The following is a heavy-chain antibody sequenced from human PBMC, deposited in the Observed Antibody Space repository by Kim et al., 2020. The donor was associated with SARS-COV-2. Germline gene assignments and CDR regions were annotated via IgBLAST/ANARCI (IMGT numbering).Heavy chain of an antibody. J-gene: IGHJ4*02. V-gene: IGHV3-9*01. CDR3: ATSQAHSSGYPYYFDY. Sequence: GGSLRLSCAASGFTFHDYAMHWVRQAPGKGLEWVSGISWSSGSIGYADSVKGRFTISRDNAKKSLYLQMNSLRAEDTALYYCATSQAHSSGYPYYFDYWGQGTLVTVSS. CDR1: GFTFHDYA. D-gene: IGHD3-22*01. CDR2: ISWSSGSI.